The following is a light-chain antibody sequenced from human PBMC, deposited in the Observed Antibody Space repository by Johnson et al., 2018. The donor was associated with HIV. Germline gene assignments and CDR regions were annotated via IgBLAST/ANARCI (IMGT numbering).Light chain of an antibody. Sequence: QSVLTQPPSVSAAPGQKVTISCSGSSSKIGNNYVSWYQQLPGTAPKLLIYENNKRPSGIPDRFSGSKYGTSATLGITGLQTGDEADYYCGTWDSSLSAGVFGTGTKVTVL. CDR1: SSKIGNNY. J-gene: IGLJ1*01. V-gene: IGLV1-51*02. CDR3: GTWDSSLSAGV. CDR2: ENN.